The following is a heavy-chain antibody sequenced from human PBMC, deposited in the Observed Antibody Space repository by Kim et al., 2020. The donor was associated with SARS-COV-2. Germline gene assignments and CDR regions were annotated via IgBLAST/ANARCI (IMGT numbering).Heavy chain of an antibody. V-gene: IGHV3-48*03. CDR3: ARVWSGTNFDY. Sequence: IYYADSVKGRFTIYRDNAKNSLYLQMNSLRAEDTAVYYCARVWSGTNFDYWGQGTLVTVSS. D-gene: IGHD1-7*01. CDR2: I. J-gene: IGHJ4*02.